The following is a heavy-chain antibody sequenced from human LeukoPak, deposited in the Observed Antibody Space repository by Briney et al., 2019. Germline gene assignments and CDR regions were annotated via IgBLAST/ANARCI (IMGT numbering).Heavy chain of an antibody. CDR1: GFTFSSYW. Sequence: PGGSLRLSCAASGFTFSSYWMSWVRQAPGKGLEWVANMDLDGSEKYYVDSVKGRFIISRDNAKNSLYLQMNSLRAEDTAVYYCAREDHSKYEYWGQGTLVTVSS. V-gene: IGHV3-7*01. D-gene: IGHD4-11*01. CDR2: MDLDGSEK. CDR3: AREDHSKYEY. J-gene: IGHJ4*02.